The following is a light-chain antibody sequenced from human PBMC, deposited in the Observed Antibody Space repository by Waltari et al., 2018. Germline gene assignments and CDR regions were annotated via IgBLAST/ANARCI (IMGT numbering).Light chain of an antibody. CDR2: WAS. CDR3: QQYYNTPRT. CDR1: QSLLYSSNNKNN. V-gene: IGKV4-1*01. J-gene: IGKJ1*01. Sequence: DIVMTQSPDSLAVYLGERATINCKSSQSLLYSSNNKNNLAWYQQKPGQPPKLLISWASTRESGVPDRFSGSGSGIHFTLTISSLQAEDVAVYYCQQYYNTPRTFGQGTKVEIK.